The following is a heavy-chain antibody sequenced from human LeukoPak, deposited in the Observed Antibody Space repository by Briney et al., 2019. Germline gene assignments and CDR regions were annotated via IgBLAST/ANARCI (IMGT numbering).Heavy chain of an antibody. CDR1: GFTFSSNT. CDR2: ISGSGSST. J-gene: IGHJ1*01. V-gene: IGHV3-23*01. D-gene: IGHD6-13*01. Sequence: PGGSLRLSCAASGFTFSSNTMSWVRQAPGRGLEWVSVISGSGSSTYYADSVKGRFTISRDNSMNTLYLQMNSLRAEDTAVYYCAKEFSSSWYKEYFQHWGQGTLVTVSS. CDR3: AKEFSSSWYKEYFQH.